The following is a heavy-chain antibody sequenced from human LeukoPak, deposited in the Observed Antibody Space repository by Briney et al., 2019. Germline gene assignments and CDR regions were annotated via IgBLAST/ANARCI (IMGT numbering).Heavy chain of an antibody. CDR1: GGSISSYY. V-gene: IGHV4-59*08. CDR3: ARPFGAGDDYYFDY. Sequence: SETLSLTCTVSGGSISSYYWSWIRQPPGKGLEWIGYIYYSGSTNYNPSLKSRVTISVDTSKNQFSLKLSSGTAADTAVYYCARPFGAGDDYYFDYWGQGTLVTVSS. J-gene: IGHJ4*02. D-gene: IGHD4-17*01. CDR2: IYYSGST.